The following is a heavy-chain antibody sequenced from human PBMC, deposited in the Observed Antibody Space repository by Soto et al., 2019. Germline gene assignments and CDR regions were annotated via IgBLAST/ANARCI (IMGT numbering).Heavy chain of an antibody. CDR1: GHSFSIYW. J-gene: IGHJ4*02. Sequence: GESLKISCKGSGHSFSIYWIAWVRQMPGKGLEWMWMIYPGDSDTRYSPSFQGQITISADKSISTAYLQWSSLTAADTAMYYCATQEYSGSDYGFFDYWGQGTLVTVSS. CDR2: IYPGDSDT. CDR3: ATQEYSGSDYGFFDY. D-gene: IGHD5-12*01. V-gene: IGHV5-51*01.